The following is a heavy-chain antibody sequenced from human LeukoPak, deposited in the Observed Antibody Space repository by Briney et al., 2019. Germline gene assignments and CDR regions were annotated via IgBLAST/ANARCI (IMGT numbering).Heavy chain of an antibody. Sequence: GESLKISCKGSGYSFTSYCIGWVRQMPGKGLEWMGIIYPGDSDTRYSPSFQGQVTISADKSISTAYLQWSSLKASDTAMYYCARHGDTTVRGRNAADGMDVWGQGTTVTVSS. V-gene: IGHV5-51*01. D-gene: IGHD3-10*01. J-gene: IGHJ6*02. CDR3: ARHGDTTVRGRNAADGMDV. CDR2: IYPGDSDT. CDR1: GYSFTSYC.